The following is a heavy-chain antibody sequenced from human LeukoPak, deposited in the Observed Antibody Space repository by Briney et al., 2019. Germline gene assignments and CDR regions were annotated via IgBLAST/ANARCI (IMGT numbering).Heavy chain of an antibody. J-gene: IGHJ4*02. CDR2: IYHTGNT. D-gene: IGHD1-1*01. CDR3: ARWNDNYRAFDY. CDR1: GASFTTYH. Sequence: SETLSLTCTVSGASFTTYHWNWIRQPPGKGLEWIGYIYHTGNTNSNPSLKSRVTKSIDTSKSQFSLKLTSVTAADTAVYFCARWNDNYRAFDYWGQGTLVTVSS. V-gene: IGHV4-59*01.